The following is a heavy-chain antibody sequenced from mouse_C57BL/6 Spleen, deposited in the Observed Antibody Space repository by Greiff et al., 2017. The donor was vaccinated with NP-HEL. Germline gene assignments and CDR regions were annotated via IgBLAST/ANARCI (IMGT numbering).Heavy chain of an antibody. CDR3: ARIDGSSLYWYFDV. Sequence: EVQGVESGAELVKPGASVKLSCTASGFNIIDYYMHWVKQRTEQGLEWIGRIDPEDGETKYAPKFQGKATITADTSSNTAYLQLSSLTSEDTAVYYCARIDGSSLYWYFDVWGTGTTVTVSS. CDR2: IDPEDGET. D-gene: IGHD1-1*01. V-gene: IGHV14-2*01. CDR1: GFNIIDYY. J-gene: IGHJ1*03.